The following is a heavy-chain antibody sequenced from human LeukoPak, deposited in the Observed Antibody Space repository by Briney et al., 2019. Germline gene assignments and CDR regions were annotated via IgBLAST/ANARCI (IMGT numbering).Heavy chain of an antibody. CDR2: ISGRGDSA. V-gene: IGHV3-23*01. CDR3: VEDRYCPEVTCFGGGFEY. D-gene: IGHD2-8*02. Sequence: GGSLRLSCAASGFTFSSYGMHWVRQAPGKGLEWVSGISGRGDSADYADSVKGRFTISRDNSKNTLYLRLNSLRVEDTATYYCVEDRYCPEVTCFGGGFEYWGQGTLVVVSS. J-gene: IGHJ4*02. CDR1: GFTFSSYG.